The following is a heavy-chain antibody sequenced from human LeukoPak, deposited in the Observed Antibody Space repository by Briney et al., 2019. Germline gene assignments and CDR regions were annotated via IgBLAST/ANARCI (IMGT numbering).Heavy chain of an antibody. CDR3: ARGIGTSYDSSRDAFDI. V-gene: IGHV4-61*02. D-gene: IGHD3-22*01. CDR2: IYSPGT. Sequence: PSQTLSLTCTVSAGSINSGDYYGSWIRQPAGKGLEWIGRIYSPGTNYNYNPSLKSRVTISIDKSKNQFSLKLTPVTPADTAVYYCARGIGTSYDSSRDAFDIWGQGTMVTVSS. J-gene: IGHJ3*02. CDR1: AGSINSGDYY.